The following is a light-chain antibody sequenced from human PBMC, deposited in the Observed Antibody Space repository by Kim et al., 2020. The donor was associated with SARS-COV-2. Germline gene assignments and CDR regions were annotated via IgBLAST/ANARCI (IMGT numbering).Light chain of an antibody. J-gene: IGLJ3*02. CDR3: KSRDSSGNHLV. V-gene: IGLV3-19*01. CDR2: AKD. CDR1: SLRIYY. Sequence: SSELTQDPAVSVALGQTVRITCQGDSLRIYYASWYQQKPGQAPVLVINAKDNRPSGIPDRFSGSTSGNTASLTITGAQAEDEADYYCKSRDSSGNHLVFGGGNKVTVL.